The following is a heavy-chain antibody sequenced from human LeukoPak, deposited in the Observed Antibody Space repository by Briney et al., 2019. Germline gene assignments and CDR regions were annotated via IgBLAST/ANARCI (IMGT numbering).Heavy chain of an antibody. V-gene: IGHV3-48*02. CDR1: GFRLGSYS. CDR2: INSGSYTI. J-gene: IGHJ3*02. Sequence: GGSLRLTCGAFGFRLGSYSMDWVRQAPGEGLEWVSHINSGSYTIYYADSVKGRFTISRDNAGNSLYLQMNSLRDEDTAVYYCARVLLERPGIDSFDMWGQGTMVTVSS. CDR3: ARVLLERPGIDSFDM. D-gene: IGHD1-1*01.